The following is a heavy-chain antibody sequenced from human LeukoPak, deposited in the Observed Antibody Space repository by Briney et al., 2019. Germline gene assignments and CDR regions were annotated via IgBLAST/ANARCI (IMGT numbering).Heavy chain of an antibody. D-gene: IGHD3-10*01. CDR1: GGSISSGGYY. J-gene: IGHJ3*02. Sequence: SETLSLTCTVSGGSISSGGYYWSWIRQHPGKGLEWIVFIYYSGSTYYNPSLKSRVTISVDTTKNQFSLKLSSVTAADTAVYYCARAHITEGVVDGFDIWGQGTMVTVSS. CDR2: IYYSGST. CDR3: ARAHITEGVVDGFDI. V-gene: IGHV4-31*03.